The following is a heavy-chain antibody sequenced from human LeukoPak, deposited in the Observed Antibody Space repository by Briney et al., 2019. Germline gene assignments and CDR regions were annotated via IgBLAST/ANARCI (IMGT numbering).Heavy chain of an antibody. J-gene: IGHJ4*02. CDR3: ARSALDYYDSSGYCHY. V-gene: IGHV3-66*01. CDR2: IYSGGST. Sequence: GGSLRLSCAASGFTFSSYSMNWVRQAPGKGLEWVSVIYSGGSTYYADSVKGRFTISRDNSKNTLYLQMNSLRAEDTAVYYCARSALDYYDSSGYCHYWGQGTLVTVSS. D-gene: IGHD3-22*01. CDR1: GFTFSSYS.